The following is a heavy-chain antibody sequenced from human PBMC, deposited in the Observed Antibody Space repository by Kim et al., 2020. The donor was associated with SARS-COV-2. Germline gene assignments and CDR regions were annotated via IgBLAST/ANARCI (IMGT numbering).Heavy chain of an antibody. D-gene: IGHD2-2*01. Sequence: HPSLKSRVTISGTTSKNQFSLKLSSVTAADTAVYYCARGPAATYYYGMDVWGQGTTVTVSS. CDR3: ARGPAATYYYGMDV. V-gene: IGHV4-59*09. J-gene: IGHJ6*02.